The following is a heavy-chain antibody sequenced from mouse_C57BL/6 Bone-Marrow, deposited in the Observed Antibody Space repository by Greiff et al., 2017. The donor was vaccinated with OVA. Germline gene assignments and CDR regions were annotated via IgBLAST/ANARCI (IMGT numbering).Heavy chain of an antibody. Sequence: VQLQQSGAELVRPGASVKLSCTASGFNIKDDYMHWVKQRPEQGLEWIGWIDPENGDTEYASKFQGKATITADTSSNTAYLQLSSLTSEDTAVYYCTTDDGYYRDYWGQGTSVTVSS. V-gene: IGHV14-4*01. CDR1: GFNIKDDY. J-gene: IGHJ4*01. CDR2: IDPENGDT. CDR3: TTDDGYYRDY. D-gene: IGHD2-3*01.